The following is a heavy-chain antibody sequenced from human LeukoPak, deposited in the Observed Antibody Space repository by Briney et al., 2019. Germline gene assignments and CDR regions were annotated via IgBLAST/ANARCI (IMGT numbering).Heavy chain of an antibody. V-gene: IGHV7-4-1*02. CDR1: GYTFTNYA. D-gene: IGHD1-26*01. Sequence: ASVKVFCKASGYTFTNYAMNWVRQAPGQGLEWMGYITTNTGNPTYARGFTGRFVFSLDTSVSTAYLQISGLKAEDTAVYYCVRESPIVGSTLGGDYWGQGTLVTVSS. J-gene: IGHJ4*02. CDR2: ITTNTGNP. CDR3: VRESPIVGSTLGGDY.